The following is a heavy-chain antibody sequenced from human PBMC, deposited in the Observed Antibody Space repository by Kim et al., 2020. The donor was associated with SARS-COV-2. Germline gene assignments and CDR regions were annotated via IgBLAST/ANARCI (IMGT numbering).Heavy chain of an antibody. Sequence: SETLSLTCAVSGGSISTENWWTWVRQTPGKGLEWIGEIHHTGMTNYNPSLMSRIDLSVDKSKNRFSLNVNSVTAADTAVYYCARVGASAVGVTLYNYFGMDVWGQGTTVTVSS. CDR2: IHHTGMT. CDR3: ARVGASAVGVTLYNYFGMDV. D-gene: IGHD1-26*01. V-gene: IGHV4-4*02. CDR1: GGSISTENW. J-gene: IGHJ6*02.